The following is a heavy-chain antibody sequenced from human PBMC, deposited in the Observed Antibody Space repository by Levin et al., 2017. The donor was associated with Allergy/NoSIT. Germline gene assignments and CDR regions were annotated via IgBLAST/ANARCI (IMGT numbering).Heavy chain of an antibody. J-gene: IGHJ4*02. V-gene: IGHV3-7*01. D-gene: IGHD2-2*02. CDR2: IKQDGSEK. Sequence: GESLKISCAASGFTFSSYWMSWVRQAPGKGLEWVANIKQDGSEKYYVDSVKGRFTISRDNAKNSLYLQMNSLRAEDTAVYYCATFCSTSGYTRDYWGQGTLVTVSS. CDR3: ATFCSTSGYTRDY. CDR1: GFTFSSYW.